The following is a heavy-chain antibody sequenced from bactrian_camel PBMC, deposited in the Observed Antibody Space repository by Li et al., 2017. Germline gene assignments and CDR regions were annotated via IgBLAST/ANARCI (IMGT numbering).Heavy chain of an antibody. V-gene: IGHV3S53*01. CDR3: ATDLGFLVHSSDHVSFGFAY. CDR2: IDRDSTT. D-gene: IGHD4*01. CDR1: RIHSGT. Sequence: VQLVESGGGSVQAGGSLRLSCRFSRIHSGTLGWFRQGPGKEREGVALIDRDSTTTYADSVKGRFTISRDNAKNTLYLQMNSLKTEDTAVYYCATDLGFLVHSSDHVSFGFAYWGQGTQVTVS. J-gene: IGHJ6*01.